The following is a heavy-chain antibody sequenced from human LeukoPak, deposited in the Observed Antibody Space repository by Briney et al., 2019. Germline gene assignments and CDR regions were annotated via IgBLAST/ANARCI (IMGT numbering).Heavy chain of an antibody. V-gene: IGHV4-39*07. CDR1: GGTMTNSDHF. CDR3: ARRRSSGVFDAFGI. D-gene: IGHD6-19*01. CDR2: VYYSGST. Sequence: SEPLSLTCNVSGGTMTNSDHFWGWVRQPPGKGLEWIASVYYSGSTHSSASLKSRVTIWSDWPKNYFSLRLSSVTAADTAVYYCARRRSSGVFDAFGIWGQGTLVTVSS. J-gene: IGHJ3*02.